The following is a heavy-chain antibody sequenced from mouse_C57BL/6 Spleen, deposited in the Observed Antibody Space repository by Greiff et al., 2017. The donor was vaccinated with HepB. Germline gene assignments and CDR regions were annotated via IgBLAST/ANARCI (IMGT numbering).Heavy chain of an antibody. Sequence: EVQLQQSGGGLVKPGGSLKLSCAASGFTFSDYGMHWVRQAPEKGLEWVAYISSGSSTIYYADTVKGRFTISRDNAKNTLFLQMTSLRSEDTAMYYCASPNYYGSSLYYAMDYWGQGTSVTVSS. J-gene: IGHJ4*01. CDR3: ASPNYYGSSLYYAMDY. CDR2: ISSGSSTI. CDR1: GFTFSDYG. V-gene: IGHV5-17*01. D-gene: IGHD1-1*01.